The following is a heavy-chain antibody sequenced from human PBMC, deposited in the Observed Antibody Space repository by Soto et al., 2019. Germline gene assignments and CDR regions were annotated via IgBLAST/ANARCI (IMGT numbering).Heavy chain of an antibody. Sequence: EVQLLESGGGLVQPGGSLRLSCAASGFTFSSYAMSWVRQAPGKGLEWVSAISGSGGSTYYADSVKGRFTISRDNSKNTRYLQMNSLRAEDTAVYYCAKDRELWFGELTDWGQGTLVTVSS. J-gene: IGHJ4*02. CDR1: GFTFSSYA. D-gene: IGHD3-10*01. CDR3: AKDRELWFGELTD. CDR2: ISGSGGST. V-gene: IGHV3-23*01.